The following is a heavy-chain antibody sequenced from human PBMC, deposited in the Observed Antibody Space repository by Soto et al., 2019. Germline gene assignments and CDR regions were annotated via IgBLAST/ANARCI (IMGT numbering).Heavy chain of an antibody. CDR3: ARAARYCSSTSGYYPYPYYYYYGMDV. D-gene: IGHD2-2*01. CDR1: GGTFSSYA. CDR2: IIPICGTA. J-gene: IGHJ6*02. Sequence: QVQLVQSGAEVKKPGSSVKVSCKASGGTFSSYAISWVRQAPGHGLEWMGGIIPICGTANYAQKVQGRVTLTADESTSTAYMELSSLRSEDTAVYYCARAARYCSSTSGYYPYPYYYYYGMDVWGQGTTVTVSS. V-gene: IGHV1-69*01.